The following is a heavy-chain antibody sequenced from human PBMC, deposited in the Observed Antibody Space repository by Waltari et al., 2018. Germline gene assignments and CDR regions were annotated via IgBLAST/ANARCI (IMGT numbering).Heavy chain of an antibody. Sequence: QVQLVQSGAEVKKPGSSVKVSCKASGGTFRRSAISWVRPAPGQGLEWMGGIIPICGTANDAQKFQGRVTITADESTSTAYMELSSLRSEDTAVYYCARDGSSGWYLYLDYWGQGTLVTVSS. V-gene: IGHV1-69*01. CDR1: GGTFRRSA. CDR2: IIPICGTA. J-gene: IGHJ4*02. CDR3: ARDGSSGWYLYLDY. D-gene: IGHD6-19*01.